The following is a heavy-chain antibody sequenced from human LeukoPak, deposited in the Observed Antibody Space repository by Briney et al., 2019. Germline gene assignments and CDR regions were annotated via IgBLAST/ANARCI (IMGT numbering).Heavy chain of an antibody. V-gene: IGHV4-39*01. CDR1: GGSISSSSYY. CDR2: IYYSGST. Sequence: PSETLSLTCTVSGGSISSSSYYWGWIRQPPGKGLEWIGSIYYSGSTYCNPSLKSRVTISVDTSKNQFSLKLSSVTAADTAVYYCARQGGYCSSTSCYTVDYWGQGTLVTVSS. D-gene: IGHD2-2*02. J-gene: IGHJ4*02. CDR3: ARQGGYCSSTSCYTVDY.